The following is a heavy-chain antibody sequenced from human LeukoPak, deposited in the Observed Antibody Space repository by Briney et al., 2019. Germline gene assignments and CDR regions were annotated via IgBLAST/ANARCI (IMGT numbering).Heavy chain of an antibody. CDR2: ISSRSNYI. D-gene: IGHD3-22*01. CDR1: RFTPDEYA. Sequence: PGGSLRLSCAASRFTPDEYAMNWVRQAPGQGLEWVSSISSRSNYIYLADSLKGRFTISRDNAKNSLYLQMNSLRAEDTAMYYCARDRAVYSDSRGYYPDAFDIWGQGTMVTVSS. CDR3: ARDRAVYSDSRGYYPDAFDI. V-gene: IGHV3-21*01. J-gene: IGHJ3*02.